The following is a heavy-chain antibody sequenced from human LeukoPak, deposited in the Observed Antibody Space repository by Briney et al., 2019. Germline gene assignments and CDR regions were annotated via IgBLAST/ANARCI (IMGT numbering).Heavy chain of an antibody. Sequence: QPGGSLRLSCAASGFTFSSYAMHWVRQAPGKGLVWVAIISYDGSNKYYADSVKGRFTISRDNSKNTLYLQINSLRAEDTAVYYCATDPDSSGYYYPTFDYWGQGTLVTVSS. CDR1: GFTFSSYA. J-gene: IGHJ4*02. D-gene: IGHD3-22*01. V-gene: IGHV3-30-3*01. CDR3: ATDPDSSGYYYPTFDY. CDR2: ISYDGSNK.